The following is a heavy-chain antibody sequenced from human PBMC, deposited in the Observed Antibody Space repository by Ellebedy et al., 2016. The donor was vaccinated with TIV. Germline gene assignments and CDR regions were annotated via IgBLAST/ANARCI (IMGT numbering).Heavy chain of an antibody. CDR1: GYTFTDYY. D-gene: IGHD4-17*01. CDR3: ARDGAVTTVFDY. V-gene: IGHV1-2*04. Sequence: AASVKVSCQASGYTFTDYYIHWVRQAPGQGLEWMGWINPNSGGTNNARKSQGWVTITRGTSISTAYMELSRLRSDDTAVYYCARDGAVTTVFDYWGQGTLVTVSS. J-gene: IGHJ4*02. CDR2: INPNSGGT.